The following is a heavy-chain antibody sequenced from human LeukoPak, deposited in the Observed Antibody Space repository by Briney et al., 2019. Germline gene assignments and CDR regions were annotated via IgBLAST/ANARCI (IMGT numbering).Heavy chain of an antibody. V-gene: IGHV4-39*07. Sequence: SETLSLTCTVSGDSISSSSYYWGWIRQPPGKGLEWIGGVYYSGSASYNPSLKSRVTISVDTSKNQFSLELNSVTAADTAVYYCAREGNYYGSGSYHWFDPWGQGTLVTVSS. CDR1: GDSISSSSYY. CDR2: VYYSGSA. D-gene: IGHD3-10*01. J-gene: IGHJ5*02. CDR3: AREGNYYGSGSYHWFDP.